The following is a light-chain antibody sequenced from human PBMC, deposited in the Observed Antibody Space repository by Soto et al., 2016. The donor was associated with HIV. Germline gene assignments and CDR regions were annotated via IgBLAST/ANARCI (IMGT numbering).Light chain of an antibody. CDR2: GDS. Sequence: SYELTQPPSVSVAPGKTARITCEGNNIGTKGVHWYQQKPGQAPVVVVHGDSDRPSGIPERFSGSNSGNTATLTISRVEAGDEADFYCQVWDSSSDLVVFGGGTKLTV. J-gene: IGLJ2*01. CDR3: QVWDSSSDLVV. CDR1: NIGTKG. V-gene: IGLV3-21*03.